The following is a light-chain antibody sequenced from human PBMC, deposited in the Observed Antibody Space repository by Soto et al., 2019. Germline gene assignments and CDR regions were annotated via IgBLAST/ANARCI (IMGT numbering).Light chain of an antibody. CDR1: QSVSSSY. CDR3: QQYSSSPFT. CDR2: GAS. Sequence: EIGLTQSPCTLSLSPGERATLSCRASQSVSSSYLAWYQQKPGQAPRLLIYGASSRATGIPDRFSGSGSGTDFTLTISRLEPEDFAVYYCQQYSSSPFTFGPGTKVDIK. V-gene: IGKV3-20*01. J-gene: IGKJ3*01.